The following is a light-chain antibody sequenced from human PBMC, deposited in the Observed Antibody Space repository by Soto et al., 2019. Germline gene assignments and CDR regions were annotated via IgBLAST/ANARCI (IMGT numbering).Light chain of an antibody. CDR3: SSYTSSSLYV. CDR2: EVS. J-gene: IGLJ1*01. V-gene: IGLV2-14*01. Sequence: QSALTQPASVSGSPGQSITISCTGTSSDVGGYNYVSWYQQHPGKAPKLMIYEVSNRPSGVSNRFSGPKSGNTASLTISGLQAEDEADYYCSSYTSSSLYVFGTGTKVTVL. CDR1: SSDVGGYNY.